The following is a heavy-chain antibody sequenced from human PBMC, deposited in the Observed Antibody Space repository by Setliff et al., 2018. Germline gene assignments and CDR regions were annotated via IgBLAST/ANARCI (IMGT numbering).Heavy chain of an antibody. D-gene: IGHD3-10*01. J-gene: IGHJ4*02. Sequence: SETLSLTCTVSGGSINNGSYYWSWIRQPAGKGLEWIGHIYTSGNTNYHPSLKSRVTISGDTSKNQFSLKLTSVTAADTAVYFCARSLGSGSYYNSRPFYSDYWGQGTLVTVSS. V-gene: IGHV4-61*09. CDR1: GGSINNGSYY. CDR3: ARSLGSGSYYNSRPFYSDY. CDR2: IYTSGNT.